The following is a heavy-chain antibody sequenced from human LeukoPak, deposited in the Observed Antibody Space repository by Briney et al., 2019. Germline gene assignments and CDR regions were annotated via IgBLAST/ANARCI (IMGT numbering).Heavy chain of an antibody. Sequence: GGSLRLSCAPSGFIFSNYGMHWLRQAPGKGLEWVAVISYDGSNKYYADSVKGRFTISRDNSKNTLYLQMSSLRAEDAAVYYCAKDWYSSSSRYFDYWGQGTLVTVSS. CDR3: AKDWYSSSSRYFDY. D-gene: IGHD6-13*01. J-gene: IGHJ4*02. CDR2: ISYDGSNK. V-gene: IGHV3-30*18. CDR1: GFIFSNYG.